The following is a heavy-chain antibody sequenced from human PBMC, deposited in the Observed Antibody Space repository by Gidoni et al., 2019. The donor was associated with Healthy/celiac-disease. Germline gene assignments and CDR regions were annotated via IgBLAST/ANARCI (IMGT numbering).Heavy chain of an antibody. Sequence: QVQLQESGPGLVQPSETLSLTCTVSGGSSSSYYWSWIRQPPGKGLEWIGYIYSSGSTNYNPSLKSRVTISVDTSKNQFSLKLSSVTAADTAVYYCARGRLGVTMVVDWFDPWGQGTLVTVSS. J-gene: IGHJ5*02. CDR3: ARGRLGVTMVVDWFDP. CDR1: GGSSSSYY. D-gene: IGHD3-10*01. CDR2: IYSSGST. V-gene: IGHV4-59*01.